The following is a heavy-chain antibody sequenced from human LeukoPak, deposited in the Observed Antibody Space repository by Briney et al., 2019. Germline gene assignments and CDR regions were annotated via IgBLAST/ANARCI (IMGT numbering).Heavy chain of an antibody. CDR2: IIPILGIA. Sequence: GASVKASCKASGGTFSSYTISWVRQAPGQGLEWMGRIIPILGIANYAQKFQGRVTITADKSTSTAYMELSSLRSEDTAVYYCARGYGDFLYFDYWGQGTLVTVSS. D-gene: IGHD4-17*01. CDR3: ARGYGDFLYFDY. V-gene: IGHV1-69*02. CDR1: GGTFSSYT. J-gene: IGHJ4*02.